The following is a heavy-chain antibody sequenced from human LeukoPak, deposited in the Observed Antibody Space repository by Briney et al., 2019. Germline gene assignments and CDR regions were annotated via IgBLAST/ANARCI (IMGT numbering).Heavy chain of an antibody. CDR1: GGSFSTYY. D-gene: IGHD5-18*01. V-gene: IGHV4-59*01. J-gene: IGHJ4*02. CDR2: IYYSGST. Sequence: SETLSLTCTVSGGSFSTYYWSWIRQPPGKGLEWIGYIYYSGSTDYNPSLKSRVTMSLDTSKNQFSLNLNSVTAADTAVYYCARDREHSYGRYFDYWGEGTLVTVSS. CDR3: ARDREHSYGRYFDY.